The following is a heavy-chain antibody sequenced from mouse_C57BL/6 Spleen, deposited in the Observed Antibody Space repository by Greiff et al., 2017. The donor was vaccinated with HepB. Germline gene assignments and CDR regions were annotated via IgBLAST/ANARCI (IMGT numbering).Heavy chain of an antibody. D-gene: IGHD2-2*01. Sequence: EVQLVESGGGLVKPGGSLKLSCAASGFTFSDYGMHWVRQAPEKGLEWVAYISSGSSTIYYADTVKGRFTISRDNAKNTLFLQMTSLRSEDTAMYYCARVVTTTTFAYWGQGTLVTVSA. CDR3: ARVVTTTTFAY. CDR2: ISSGSSTI. CDR1: GFTFSDYG. V-gene: IGHV5-17*01. J-gene: IGHJ3*01.